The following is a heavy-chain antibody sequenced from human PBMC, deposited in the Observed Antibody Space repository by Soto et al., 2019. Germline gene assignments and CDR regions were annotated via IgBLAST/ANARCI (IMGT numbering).Heavy chain of an antibody. V-gene: IGHV1-18*01. CDR3: ARVLNSRTRRVIIDYYSYYGMDV. CDR1: GYTFTSYG. D-gene: IGHD3-10*01. CDR2: ISAYNGNT. J-gene: IGHJ6*02. Sequence: ASVKVSCKASGYTFTSYGISWVRQAPGQGLEWMGWISAYNGNTNYAQKLQGRVTMTTDTSTSTAYMELRSLRSDDTAVYYCARVLNSRTRRVIIDYYSYYGMDVWGQGPTVTV.